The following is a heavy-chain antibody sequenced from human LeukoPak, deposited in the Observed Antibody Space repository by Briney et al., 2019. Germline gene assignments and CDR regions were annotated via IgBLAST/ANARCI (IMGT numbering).Heavy chain of an antibody. CDR1: GFTFSTYA. CDR3: AKGGSPSCYSSSGY. J-gene: IGHJ4*02. CDR2: ICGSDGSR. D-gene: IGHD2-2*01. Sequence: PGGSLTFSCAASGFTFSTYAMSWVRQAPGKGLEWVSAICGSDGSRYYADSVKGRFTISRDNSKNTLYLQMNSLRGEDTAVYYCAKGGSPSCYSSSGYWGQGTLVTVSS. V-gene: IGHV3-23*01.